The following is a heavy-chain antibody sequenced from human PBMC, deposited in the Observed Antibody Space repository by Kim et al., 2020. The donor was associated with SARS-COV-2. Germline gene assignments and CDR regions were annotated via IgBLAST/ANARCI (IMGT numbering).Heavy chain of an antibody. J-gene: IGHJ4*02. Sequence: GGSLRLSCAASGFTFSSYAMSWVRQAPGKGLEWVSVISGSGGSTYYADSVKGRFTISRDYSKNTLSLQMNSLRAEDTAVYYCAKDRYPSSGRGIVVGYFDYWGQGTLVTVSS. D-gene: IGHD3-22*01. CDR1: GFTFSSYA. CDR3: AKDRYPSSGRGIVVGYFDY. V-gene: IGHV3-23*01. CDR2: ISGSGGST.